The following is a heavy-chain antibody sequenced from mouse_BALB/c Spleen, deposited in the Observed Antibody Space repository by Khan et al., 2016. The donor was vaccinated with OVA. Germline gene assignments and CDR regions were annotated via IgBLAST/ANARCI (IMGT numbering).Heavy chain of an antibody. V-gene: IGHV3-2*02. CDR3: ARDGSRYNYAMDY. D-gene: IGHD2-3*01. Sequence: VQLKQSGPGLVKPSQSLSLTCTVTGYSITSDYAWNWIRQFPGNKLEWMGYISYSGSTSYNPSLKSRISITRGTSKNQFFLQLNSVTTEDTATYYCARDGSRYNYAMDYWGQGTAVTVSS. CDR2: ISYSGST. CDR1: GYSITSDYA. J-gene: IGHJ4*01.